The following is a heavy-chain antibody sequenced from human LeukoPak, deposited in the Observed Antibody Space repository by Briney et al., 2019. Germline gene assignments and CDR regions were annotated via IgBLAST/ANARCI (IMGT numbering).Heavy chain of an antibody. D-gene: IGHD6-13*01. J-gene: IGHJ6*03. Sequence: HPGGSLRLSCAASGFTFSSYAMSWVRQAPGKGLEWVSAISGSGGNTFYADSVKGRFTISRDNSKNTLYLQMNSLRAEDTAVYYCAKLGGYGSSWSYYYYYYMDVWGKGTTVTVAS. V-gene: IGHV3-23*01. CDR3: AKLGGYGSSWSYYYYYYMDV. CDR1: GFTFSSYA. CDR2: ISGSGGNT.